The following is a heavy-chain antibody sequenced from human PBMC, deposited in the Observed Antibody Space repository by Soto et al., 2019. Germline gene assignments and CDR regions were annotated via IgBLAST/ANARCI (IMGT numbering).Heavy chain of an antibody. CDR2: IIPIFGTT. CDR3: ARDRTDSGYYTNWLDP. J-gene: IGHJ5*02. V-gene: IGHV1-69*06. D-gene: IGHD3-22*01. Sequence: SVKVSFKASGGTFGSDAITWVRQAPGQGLEWVGRIIPIFGTTNYAQNLQGRVTISADKSTLTSYMELHSLTSDDTALYYCARDRTDSGYYTNWLDPWGQGTQVTVYS. CDR1: GGTFGSDA.